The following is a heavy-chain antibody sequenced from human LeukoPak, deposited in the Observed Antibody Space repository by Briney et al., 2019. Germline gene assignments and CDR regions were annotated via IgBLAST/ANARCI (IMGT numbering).Heavy chain of an antibody. CDR1: GGSISSYY. Sequence: SETLSLTCTVAGGSISSYYWSWIRQPPGNGLEWIGYISYSGSTNYDPSLKSRVTISVDTSKNQFSLKLSSVTAADTAVYYCARERTSGYTYYFDYWGQGTLVTVSS. D-gene: IGHD3-22*01. CDR3: ARERTSGYTYYFDY. CDR2: ISYSGST. V-gene: IGHV4-59*01. J-gene: IGHJ4*02.